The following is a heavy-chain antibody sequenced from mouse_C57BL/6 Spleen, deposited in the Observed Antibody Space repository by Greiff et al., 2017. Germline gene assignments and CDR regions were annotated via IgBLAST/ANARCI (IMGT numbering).Heavy chain of an antibody. CDR3: AREGGLLRFDY. CDR1: GYTFTSYW. CDR2: INPSNGGT. V-gene: IGHV1-53*01. J-gene: IGHJ2*01. D-gene: IGHD2-3*01. Sequence: QVQLKQPGTELVKPGASVKMSCKASGYTFTSYWMHWVKQRPGQGLEWIGNINPSNGGTNYNEKFKSKATLTVDKSSSTAYMQLSSLTSEDSAVYDCAREGGLLRFDYWGQGTTLTVSS.